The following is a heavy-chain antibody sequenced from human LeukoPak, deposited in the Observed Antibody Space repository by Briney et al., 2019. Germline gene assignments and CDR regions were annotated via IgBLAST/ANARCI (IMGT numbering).Heavy chain of an antibody. CDR1: GFSVSSNY. CDR2: IYSGGST. D-gene: IGHD3-10*02. Sequence: PGGSLRLSCAASGFSVSSNYMSWVRQAPGKGLEWVAVIYSGGSTTYTDSVKGRFAISTDNSKNTVYLQMNSLRAEDTAVYYCARELGSGSYYLDSWGPGTLVTVSS. V-gene: IGHV3-53*01. CDR3: ARELGSGSYYLDS. J-gene: IGHJ4*02.